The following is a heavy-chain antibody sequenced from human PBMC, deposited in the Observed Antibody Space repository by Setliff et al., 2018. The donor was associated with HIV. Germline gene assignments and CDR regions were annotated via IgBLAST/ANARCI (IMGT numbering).Heavy chain of an antibody. CDR1: DYTFTTYW. CDR3: ARRDGRSMNAFQI. Sequence: GESLKISCKALDYTFTTYWIAWVRQMPGEGLEWMGIIYPDDSDTRYNPSFQNQITISADKSIATAYLQLNNLKASDTATYYCARRDGRSMNAFQIWGPGTMVTVSS. CDR2: IYPDDSDT. D-gene: IGHD2-21*01. J-gene: IGHJ3*01. V-gene: IGHV5-51*01.